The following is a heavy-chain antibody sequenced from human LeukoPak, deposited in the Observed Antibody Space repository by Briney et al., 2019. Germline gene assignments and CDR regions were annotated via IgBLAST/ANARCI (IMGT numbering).Heavy chain of an antibody. CDR3: ARSLTQGTTTFDI. Sequence: GESLKISCKGSGYSFTNYWIVWVRQMPGKGLEWTGIIYPGDSDTRYSPSLQGQVTISADKSISTAYLQWSSLKASDTAMYYCARSLTQGTTTFDIWGQGTMVTVSS. J-gene: IGHJ3*02. V-gene: IGHV5-51*01. CDR2: IYPGDSDT. D-gene: IGHD1-26*01. CDR1: GYSFTNYW.